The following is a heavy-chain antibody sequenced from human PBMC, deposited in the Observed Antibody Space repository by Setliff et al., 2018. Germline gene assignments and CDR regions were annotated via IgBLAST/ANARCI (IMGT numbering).Heavy chain of an antibody. CDR3: VRDRTAYSYGLDV. CDR2: IYHNGNT. D-gene: IGHD5-18*01. V-gene: IGHV4-59*01. Sequence: PSETLSLTCTVSGGSISPYFWSWIRQPPGKGLEWIGYIYHNGNTNFNPSLKTRVTMSVGPSKNQFALNLRSVTAADTAVYYCVRDRTAYSYGLDVWAQGTTVTVSS. CDR1: GGSISPYF. J-gene: IGHJ6*02.